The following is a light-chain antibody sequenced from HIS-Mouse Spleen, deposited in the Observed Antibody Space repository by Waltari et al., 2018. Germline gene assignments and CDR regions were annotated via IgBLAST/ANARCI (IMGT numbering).Light chain of an antibody. CDR2: EGS. Sequence: QSALTQPASVSGSPGQSITISCTLPSRAVVRYNLFPCYQQHPGKAPKLMIYEGSKRPSGVSNRFSGSKSGNTASLTISGLQAEDEADYYCCSYAGSSTLVFGGGTKLTVL. J-gene: IGLJ3*02. CDR1: SRAVVRYNL. V-gene: IGLV2-23*01. CDR3: CSYAGSSTLV.